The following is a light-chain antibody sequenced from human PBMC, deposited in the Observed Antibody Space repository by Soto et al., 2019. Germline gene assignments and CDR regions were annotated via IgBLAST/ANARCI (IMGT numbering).Light chain of an antibody. CDR1: QSVSSSY. Sequence: EIVLTQSPGTLSLSPGERATLSCRASQSVSSSYLAWYQQKPGQAPRLLIYGASNRATGIPDRFSSSGSGTDFTLTISRLEPEDFAVYYCQQYGSSPPMYTFGQGTKLEIK. CDR3: QQYGSSPPMYT. J-gene: IGKJ2*01. V-gene: IGKV3-20*01. CDR2: GAS.